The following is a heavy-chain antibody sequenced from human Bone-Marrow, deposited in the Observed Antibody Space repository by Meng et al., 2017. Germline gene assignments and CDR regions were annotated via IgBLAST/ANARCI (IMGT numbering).Heavy chain of an antibody. Sequence: GESLKISCAASGFTFSSYAMHWVRQAPGKGLEWVAVISYDGSNKYYADSVKGRFTISRDNAKNSLYLQMNSLRAEDTAVYYCASGYSSGWYGVVSYFDYWGQGTLVTVSS. V-gene: IGHV3-30*07. D-gene: IGHD6-19*01. CDR2: ISYDGSNK. CDR3: ASGYSSGWYGVVSYFDY. J-gene: IGHJ4*02. CDR1: GFTFSSYA.